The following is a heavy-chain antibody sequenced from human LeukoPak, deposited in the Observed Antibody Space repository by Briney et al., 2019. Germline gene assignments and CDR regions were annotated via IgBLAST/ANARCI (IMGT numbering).Heavy chain of an antibody. V-gene: IGHV3-30*02. CDR1: TFTFSSYG. CDR3: ANTMYSRAWSPFDY. Sequence: GGSLRLSCAASTFTFSSYGMHWVRQAPGKGLEWVAFIQYDGNKGYYADSVKGRFTISRDNSKNTLYLQMNSLRPEDTALYYCANTMYSRAWSPFDYWGRGTLVTVSS. D-gene: IGHD6-19*01. CDR2: IQYDGNKG. J-gene: IGHJ4*02.